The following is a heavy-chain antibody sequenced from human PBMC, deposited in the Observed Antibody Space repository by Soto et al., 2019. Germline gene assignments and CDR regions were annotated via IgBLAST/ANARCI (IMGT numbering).Heavy chain of an antibody. CDR1: GGTFSSYA. D-gene: IGHD2-15*01. V-gene: IGHV1-69*01. CDR2: IIPIFGTA. Sequence: QVQLVQSGAEVKKPGSSVKVSCKASGGTFSSYAISWVRQAPGQGLEWMGGIIPIFGTANYAQKFQGRVTITADESTSTAYMELSSLRSEYTAVYYCAREAGRCSGGSCYSDWFDPWGQGTLVTVAS. J-gene: IGHJ5*02. CDR3: AREAGRCSGGSCYSDWFDP.